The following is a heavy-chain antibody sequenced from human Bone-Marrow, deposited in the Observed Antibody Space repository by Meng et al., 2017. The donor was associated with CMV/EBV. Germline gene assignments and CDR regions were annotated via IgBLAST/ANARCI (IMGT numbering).Heavy chain of an antibody. J-gene: IGHJ2*01. CDR2: IYYSGST. D-gene: IGHD3-3*01. Sequence: SETLSLTCTVSGGAISSYYWSWIRQPPGKGLEWIGYIYYSGSTNYNPSLKSRVTISVDTSKNQFSLKLSSVTAADTAVYYCARGGLGYDFWSGYYPIYWYFDLWGRGTLVTVSS. V-gene: IGHV4-59*01. CDR1: GGAISSYY. CDR3: ARGGLGYDFWSGYYPIYWYFDL.